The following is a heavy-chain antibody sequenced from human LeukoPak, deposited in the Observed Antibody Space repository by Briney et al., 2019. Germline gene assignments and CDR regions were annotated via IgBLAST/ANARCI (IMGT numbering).Heavy chain of an antibody. Sequence: ASVKVSCKASGYTFTDYGINWVRQAPGQGLEWMGWISGYNGDTNYAQKLQGRVTMTTDTSTSTAYMELRSLRSDDTAVYYCARERGGYSYGDYWGQGTLVTVSS. CDR2: ISGYNGDT. J-gene: IGHJ4*02. CDR1: GYTFTDYG. D-gene: IGHD5-18*01. V-gene: IGHV1-18*01. CDR3: ARERGGYSYGDY.